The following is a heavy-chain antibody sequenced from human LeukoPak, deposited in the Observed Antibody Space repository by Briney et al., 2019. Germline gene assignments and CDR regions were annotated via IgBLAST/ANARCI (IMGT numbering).Heavy chain of an antibody. CDR1: GFTFSSYA. Sequence: GGSLRLSCAASGFTFSSYAMSWVRQAPGKGLEWVSAISGSGLSTYYADSVKGRFTISRDNSKNTLYLQMNSLRAEDTALYYCAKDPEAMAISYYFDYWGQGTLVTVSS. D-gene: IGHD1-14*01. J-gene: IGHJ4*02. V-gene: IGHV3-23*01. CDR3: AKDPEAMAISYYFDY. CDR2: ISGSGLST.